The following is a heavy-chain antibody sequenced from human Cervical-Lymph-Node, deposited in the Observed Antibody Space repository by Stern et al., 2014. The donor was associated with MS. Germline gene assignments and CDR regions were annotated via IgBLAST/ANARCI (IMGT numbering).Heavy chain of an antibody. V-gene: IGHV1-24*01. CDR2: FDPEDGKT. CDR3: VTFTGDP. CDR1: GYTLTELA. J-gene: IGHJ5*02. D-gene: IGHD1-14*01. Sequence: QDQFVQSGAEVKKPGASVKVSCKVSGYTLTELAMQWVRQAPGKGLEWMGGFDPEDGKTVYAQKFQGRITMTEDTSTDTAYMELSRLASEDTAVYYCVTFTGDPWGQGTLVTVSS.